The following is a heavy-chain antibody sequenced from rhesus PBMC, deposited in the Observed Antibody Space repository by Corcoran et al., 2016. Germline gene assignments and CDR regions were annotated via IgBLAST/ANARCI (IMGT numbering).Heavy chain of an antibody. J-gene: IGHJ4*01. Sequence: QVQLQESGPGVVKPSETLSLTCAVSGGSISDNYRWSLIRQPPGKGLEWIRDIYGSSTTTNHNTYLKCRVTIAKDTSKNKFSLKRRSVTAADTAVYYWARGGMDYWGQGVLVTVSS. CDR2: IYGSSTTT. V-gene: IGHV4S10*01. D-gene: IGHD1-32*01. CDR1: GGSISDNYR. CDR3: ARGGMDY.